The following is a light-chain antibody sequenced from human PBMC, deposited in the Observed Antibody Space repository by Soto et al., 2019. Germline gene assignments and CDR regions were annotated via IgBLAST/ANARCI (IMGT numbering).Light chain of an antibody. CDR1: QSVSSN. CDR2: GAS. V-gene: IGKV3-15*01. J-gene: IGKJ1*01. Sequence: ELVMTQSPATLSVSPGERATLSCRASQSVSSNLAWYQQKPGQAPRLLIYGASTRATGIPARFSGSGSGTEFTLTISSLQSEDFAVYYCQQHNNWPRTFGQGTKVDIK. CDR3: QQHNNWPRT.